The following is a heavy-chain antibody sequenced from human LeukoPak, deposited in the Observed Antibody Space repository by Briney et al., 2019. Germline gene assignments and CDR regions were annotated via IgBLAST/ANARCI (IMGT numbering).Heavy chain of an antibody. V-gene: IGHV3-21*01. CDR1: GFTLSSFK. CDR2: ISPSSSYI. D-gene: IGHD3-16*01. Sequence: PLGSLRLSCATSGFTLSSFKMTWVRQAPGKGLEWVASISPSSSYISYADSLKGGATVSRDTPKHTAFLQMSRPRAENTAVYNCARDLTGGDYFDSWGQGTLVSVSS. J-gene: IGHJ4*02. CDR3: ARDLTGGDYFDS.